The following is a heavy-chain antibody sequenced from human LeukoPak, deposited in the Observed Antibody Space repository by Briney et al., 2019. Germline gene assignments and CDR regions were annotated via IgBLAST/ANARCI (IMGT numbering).Heavy chain of an antibody. CDR1: GGSFSGNY. J-gene: IGHJ4*02. CDR2: SSPTGDIT. CDR3: ARVPDFIARPCDS. D-gene: IGHD2-21*01. Sequence: SETLSLTCAVYGGSFSGNYWTLVRQTPGRGLEWIGESSPTGDITGYNPSLKGRATISVDSSKNQFSLKLTSVTAADTGVYYCARVPDFIARPCDSWGPGTLVTVSS. V-gene: IGHV4-34*01.